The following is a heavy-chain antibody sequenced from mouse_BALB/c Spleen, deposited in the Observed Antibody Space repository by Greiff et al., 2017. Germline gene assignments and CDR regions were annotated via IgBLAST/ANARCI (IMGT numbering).Heavy chain of an antibody. CDR2: ISSGGST. CDR3: ARGLGYSFAY. J-gene: IGHJ3*01. D-gene: IGHD2-3*01. CDR1: GFTFSSYA. V-gene: IGHV5-6-5*01. Sequence: EVKLVESGGGLVKPGGSLKLSCAASGFTFSSYAMSWVRQTPEKRLEWVASISSGGSTYYPDSVKGRFTISRDNARNILYLQMSRLRSEDTAMYYCARGLGYSFAYWGQGTLVTVSA.